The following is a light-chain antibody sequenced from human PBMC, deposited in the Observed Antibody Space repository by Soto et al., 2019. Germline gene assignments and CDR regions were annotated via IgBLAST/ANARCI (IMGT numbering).Light chain of an antibody. Sequence: EIVLTQSPGTLSLSPGERATLSCRASQSINYLAWYQQKVGQAPRLLIYGASTRATGIPDRFSGSGSGTDFSLTISRREPEDFAVYYCQHYGSPPTYTFAQGTKLEIK. CDR2: GAS. CDR3: QHYGSPPTYT. J-gene: IGKJ2*01. V-gene: IGKV3-20*01. CDR1: QSINY.